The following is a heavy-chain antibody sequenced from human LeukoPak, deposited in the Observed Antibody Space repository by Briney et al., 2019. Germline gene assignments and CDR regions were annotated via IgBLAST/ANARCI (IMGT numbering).Heavy chain of an antibody. CDR1: GFTFSSYG. CDR3: ATRAANYYGSGSQLDY. D-gene: IGHD3-10*01. V-gene: IGHV3-23*01. CDR2: ISGSCGST. Sequence: GGSLRLSCAASGFTFSSYGMSWVRQAPGKGLEGVSAISGSCGSTYYADSVKVRFTISRDNSKNTLYLQMNSLRAEDTAVYYCATRAANYYGSGSQLDYWGQGTLVTVSS. J-gene: IGHJ4*02.